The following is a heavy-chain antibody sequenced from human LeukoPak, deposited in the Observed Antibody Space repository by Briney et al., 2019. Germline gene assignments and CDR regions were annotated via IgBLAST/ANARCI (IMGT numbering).Heavy chain of an antibody. CDR3: AKDLYVVVPAVPGGWFDP. D-gene: IGHD2-2*01. CDR2: SGDNT. J-gene: IGHJ5*02. V-gene: IGHV3-23*01. Sequence: GGSLRRSCAASGFTFSSYAMSWVRQAPGKGLEWVSSSGDNTRYADSVKGRFTISRDNSKNTLYLQMNSLRAEDTAVYYCAKDLYVVVPAVPGGWFDPWGQGTLVTVSS. CDR1: GFTFSSYA.